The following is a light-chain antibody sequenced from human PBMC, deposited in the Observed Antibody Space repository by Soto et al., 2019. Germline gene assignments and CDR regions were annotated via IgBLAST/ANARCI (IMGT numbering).Light chain of an antibody. J-gene: IGKJ1*01. V-gene: IGKV3-15*01. CDR2: GAS. CDR1: QSVSSN. Sequence: IPMTQAPATLSVSPADRATLSCMASQSVSSNLAWYQQKPGQAPKLLIYGASTRATGIPARFSGSGSGTEFTLTISSLQSEDFAVYYCQQYNNWPTWTFGQGTKVDIK. CDR3: QQYNNWPTWT.